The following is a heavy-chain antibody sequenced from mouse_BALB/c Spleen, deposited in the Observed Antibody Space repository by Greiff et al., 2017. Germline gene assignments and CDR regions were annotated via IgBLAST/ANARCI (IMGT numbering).Heavy chain of an antibody. J-gene: IGHJ4*01. D-gene: IGHD2-4*01. Sequence: EVKLQESGGGLVQPGGSLKLSCAASGFDFSRYWMSWVRQAPGKGLEWIGEINPDSSTINYTPSLKDKFIISRDNAKNTLYLQMSKVRSEDTALYYCARVGITNYAMDYWGQGTSVTVSS. CDR3: ARVGITNYAMDY. CDR2: INPDSSTI. CDR1: GFDFSRYW. V-gene: IGHV4-1*02.